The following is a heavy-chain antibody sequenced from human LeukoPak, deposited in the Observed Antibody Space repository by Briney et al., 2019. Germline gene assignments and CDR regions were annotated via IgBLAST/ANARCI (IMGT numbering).Heavy chain of an antibody. J-gene: IGHJ6*02. CDR2: IRFDGSFT. Sequence: PGGSLRLSCAASGFPFSNYWMHWVRQAPGKGLVWVSHIRFDGSFTKYADSVKGRFTISRDNAKNTLYLQMNSLRAEDTGMYYCPRDLSVWGQGTTDSVSS. CDR3: PRDLSV. CDR1: GFPFSNYW. V-gene: IGHV3-74*03.